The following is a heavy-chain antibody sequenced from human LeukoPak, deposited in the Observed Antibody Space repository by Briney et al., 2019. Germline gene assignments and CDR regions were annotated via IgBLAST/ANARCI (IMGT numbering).Heavy chain of an antibody. D-gene: IGHD3-10*01. CDR2: IDPSDSYT. Sequence: GESLRISCQGSGYSFTSYWISWVRQMPGKGLEWMGRIDPSDSYTNYSPSFRGHVTISADKSISTAYLQWSSLKASDTAMYYCARLRPPYYYGSGSYYPLDYWGQGTLVTVSS. CDR3: ARLRPPYYYGSGSYYPLDY. J-gene: IGHJ4*02. V-gene: IGHV5-10-1*01. CDR1: GYSFTSYW.